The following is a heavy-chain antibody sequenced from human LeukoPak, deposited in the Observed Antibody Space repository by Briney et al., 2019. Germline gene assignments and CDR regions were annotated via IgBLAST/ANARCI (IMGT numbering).Heavy chain of an antibody. J-gene: IGHJ3*02. Sequence: SQTLSLTCTVSGGSISSGDYYWSWIRQSPGKGLEWIGYVYTSGSTNYNPSLKSRVTISVDTSKNQFSLKLSSVTAADTAVYYCARDEDAFDIWGQGTMVTVSS. V-gene: IGHV4-30-4*01. CDR3: ARDEDAFDI. CDR1: GGSISSGDYY. CDR2: VYTSGST.